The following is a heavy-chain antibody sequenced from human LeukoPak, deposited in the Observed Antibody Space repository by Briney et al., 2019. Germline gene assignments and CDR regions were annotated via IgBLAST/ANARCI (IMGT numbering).Heavy chain of an antibody. V-gene: IGHV4-59*01. Sequence: SETLSLTCTVSCRSIRGYYCLWFRQPPRQGLEWMGYIYYCQSTNYNPSLKSRATISVDTSKNQFSLTLSSVTAADTAVYYCAKCSWRLDYWGQGTLVTVSS. CDR3: AKCSWRLDY. J-gene: IGHJ4*02. CDR2: IYYCQST. D-gene: IGHD6-13*01. CDR1: CRSIRGYY.